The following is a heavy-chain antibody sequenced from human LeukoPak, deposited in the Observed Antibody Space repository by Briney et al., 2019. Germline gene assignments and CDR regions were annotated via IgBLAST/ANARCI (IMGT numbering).Heavy chain of an antibody. V-gene: IGHV3-53*01. CDR1: GFTVSTNH. CDR3: ARVMVHSSGAFDS. D-gene: IGHD3-22*01. J-gene: IGHJ4*02. CDR2: INDVDTA. Sequence: PGGSLRLSCALSGFTVSTNHMTWVRQAPGKGLEWVSAINDVDTAYYADTVRGRFTISRDSAKNTLYLQMKSLRADDTAVYYCARVMVHSSGAFDSWGQGTLVTVSS.